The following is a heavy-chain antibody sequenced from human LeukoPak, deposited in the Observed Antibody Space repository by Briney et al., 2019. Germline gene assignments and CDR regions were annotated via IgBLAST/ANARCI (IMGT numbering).Heavy chain of an antibody. V-gene: IGHV1-18*01. CDR3: ATITMVRGAFDY. Sequence: GASVKVSCKASGYTFTSYGISWVRQDPGQGLEWMGWISAYNGNTNYAQKLQGRVTMTTDTSTSTAYMELRSLRSDDTAVYYCATITMVRGAFDYWGQGTLVTVSS. CDR2: ISAYNGNT. J-gene: IGHJ4*02. CDR1: GYTFTSYG. D-gene: IGHD3-10*01.